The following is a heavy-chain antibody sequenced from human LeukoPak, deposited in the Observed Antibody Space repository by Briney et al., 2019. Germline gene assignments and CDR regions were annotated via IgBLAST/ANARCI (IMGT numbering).Heavy chain of an antibody. J-gene: IGHJ3*02. CDR1: GYSISSGYY. V-gene: IGHV4-38-2*02. D-gene: IGHD6-13*01. CDR2: IYHSGST. CDR3: ARHIAAAGTDVAFDI. Sequence: SETLSLTCTVSGYSISSGYYWGWIRQPPGKGLEWIGSIYHSGSTYYNPSLKSRVTISVDTSKNQFSLKLSSVTAADTAVYYCARHIAAAGTDVAFDIWGQGTMVTVSS.